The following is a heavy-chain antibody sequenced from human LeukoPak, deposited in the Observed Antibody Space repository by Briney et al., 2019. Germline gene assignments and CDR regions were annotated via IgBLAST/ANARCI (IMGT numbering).Heavy chain of an antibody. CDR1: GGSISSYY. CDR3: AREDNWNDYYYYMDV. D-gene: IGHD1-20*01. V-gene: IGHV4-59*01. Sequence: PSETLSLTCTVSGGSISSYYWSWIRQPPGKGLGWIGYIYYSGSTNYNPSLKSRVTISVDTSKNQFSLKLSSVTAADTAVYYCAREDNWNDYYYYMDVWGKGTTVTVSS. CDR2: IYYSGST. J-gene: IGHJ6*03.